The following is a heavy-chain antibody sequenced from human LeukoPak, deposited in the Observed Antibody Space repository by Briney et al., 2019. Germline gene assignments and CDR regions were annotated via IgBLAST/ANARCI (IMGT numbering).Heavy chain of an antibody. J-gene: IGHJ4*02. Sequence: PSETLSLTCTVSGGSISSYYWSWIRQPPGKGLEWIGYIYYSGSTNYNPSLKSRVTISVDTSKNQFSLKLSSVTAADTAVYYCARVPSYSSGWLRYLDYWGQGTLVTVSS. CDR3: ARVPSYSSGWLRYLDY. CDR2: IYYSGST. CDR1: GGSISSYY. V-gene: IGHV4-59*01. D-gene: IGHD6-19*01.